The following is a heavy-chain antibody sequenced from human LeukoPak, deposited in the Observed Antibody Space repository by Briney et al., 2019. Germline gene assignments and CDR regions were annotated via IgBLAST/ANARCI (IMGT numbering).Heavy chain of an antibody. CDR2: IIPIFGTA. CDR1: GGTFSSYA. J-gene: IGHJ4*02. V-gene: IGHV1-69*13. CDR3: ARESPYYDSSGYYSGHFDY. D-gene: IGHD3-22*01. Sequence: SVKVSCKASGGTFSSYAISWVRQAPGQGLEWMGGIIPIFGTANHAQKFQGRVTITADESTSTAYMELSSLRSEDTAVYYCARESPYYDSSGYYSGHFDYWGQGTLVTVSS.